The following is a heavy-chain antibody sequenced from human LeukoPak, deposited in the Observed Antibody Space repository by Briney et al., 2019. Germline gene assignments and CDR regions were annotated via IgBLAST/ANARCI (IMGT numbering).Heavy chain of an antibody. CDR2: ISGSGGST. Sequence: GGSLRLSCAASGFTFSSYAMSWVRQAPGKGLEWVSAISGSGGSTYYADSVKGRFTISRDNSKNTLYLQMNSLRAEDTAVYYCAKRREYSSSSRPFDYWGQGTLVTVSS. V-gene: IGHV3-23*01. J-gene: IGHJ4*02. CDR1: GFTFSSYA. CDR3: AKRREYSSSSRPFDY. D-gene: IGHD6-6*01.